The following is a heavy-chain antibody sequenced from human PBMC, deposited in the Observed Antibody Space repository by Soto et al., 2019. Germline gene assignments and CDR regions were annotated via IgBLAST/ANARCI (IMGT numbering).Heavy chain of an antibody. CDR2: ISHDGSTR. CDR3: ARGFRSPPDY. J-gene: IGHJ4*02. CDR1: GFTFNRHW. V-gene: IGHV3-7*01. Sequence: GGSLRLSCVASGFTFNRHWMDWFRRTPGQGLECVANISHDGSTRDYVDSVKGRFTISRDNAKTSLYLQMNTLRAEDTAVYYCARGFRSPPDYGGQGTLGT.